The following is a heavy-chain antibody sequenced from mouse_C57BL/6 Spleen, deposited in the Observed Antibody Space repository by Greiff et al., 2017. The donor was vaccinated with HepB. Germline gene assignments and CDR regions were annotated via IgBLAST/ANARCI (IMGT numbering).Heavy chain of an antibody. CDR2: IRNKANGYTT. J-gene: IGHJ2*01. V-gene: IGHV7-3*01. D-gene: IGHD1-1*01. CDR1: GFTFTDYY. CDR3: ARYRAGSSLDY. Sequence: EVKLVESGGGLVQPGGSLSLSCAASGFTFTDYYMSWVRQPPGKALEWLGFIRNKANGYTTEYSASVKGRFTISRDNSQSILYLQMNALRAEDSATYYCARYRAGSSLDYWGQGTTLTVSS.